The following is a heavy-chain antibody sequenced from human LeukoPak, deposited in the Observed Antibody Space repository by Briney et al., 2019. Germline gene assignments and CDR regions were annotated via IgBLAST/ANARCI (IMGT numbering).Heavy chain of an antibody. CDR2: INSDETRI. Sequence: GGSLRLSCAACGFTFSTYWMHWVRQVPGKGLVWVSRINSDETRINYADSVKGRFTISRDNAKNMLYLHMNSLRAEDTAVYYCTANFDYWGQGTRVTVSS. CDR3: TANFDY. CDR1: GFTFSTYW. V-gene: IGHV3-74*01. J-gene: IGHJ4*02.